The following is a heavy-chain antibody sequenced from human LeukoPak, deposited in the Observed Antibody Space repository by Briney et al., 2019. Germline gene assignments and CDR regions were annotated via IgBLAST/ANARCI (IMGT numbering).Heavy chain of an antibody. V-gene: IGHV4-30-4*01. Sequence: SETLSLTCTVSGGSISSDDYYWSWIRQSPGKGLDWIVNMYYTGTTHYNPSLKSRVTISLDTSKNQFSLKLSSVTAADTAVYYCARVSWYSASAGLDPWGQGTPVTVSS. CDR2: MYYTGTT. CDR3: ARVSWYSASAGLDP. D-gene: IGHD3-10*01. CDR1: GGSISSDDYY. J-gene: IGHJ5*02.